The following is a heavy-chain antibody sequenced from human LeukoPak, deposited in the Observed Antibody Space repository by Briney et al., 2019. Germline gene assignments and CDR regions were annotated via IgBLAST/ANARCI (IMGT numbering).Heavy chain of an antibody. V-gene: IGHV1-69*13. Sequence: ASVKVSCKAPGGTFSNYAISWVRQAPGQGLEWMGGIIPIFGTANYAQKFQGRVTITADESTSTAYMELSSLRSEDTAVYYCARPAASPLYYSLDHWGQGTLVTVSS. J-gene: IGHJ4*02. CDR3: ARPAASPLYYSLDH. D-gene: IGHD3-16*01. CDR1: GGTFSNYA. CDR2: IIPIFGTA.